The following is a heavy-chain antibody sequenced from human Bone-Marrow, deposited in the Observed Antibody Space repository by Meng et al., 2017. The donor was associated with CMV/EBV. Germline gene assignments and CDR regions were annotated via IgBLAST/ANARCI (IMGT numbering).Heavy chain of an antibody. CDR1: GFTFSSYA. Sequence: GESLKISCAASGFTFSSYAFHWVRQAPGKGLEWVAVLSHDGGNKYYADSVRGRFTISRDNSKNTLSLQMNSLRAEDTAVYYCARDRVIAVAGVDFDYWGQGPLVTVPS. CDR3: ARDRVIAVAGVDFDY. J-gene: IGHJ4*02. V-gene: IGHV3-30*04. CDR2: LSHDGGNK. D-gene: IGHD6-19*01.